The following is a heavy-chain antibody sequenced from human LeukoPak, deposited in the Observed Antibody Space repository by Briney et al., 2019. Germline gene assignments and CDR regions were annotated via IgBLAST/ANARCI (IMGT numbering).Heavy chain of an antibody. CDR1: GDSVSSNSAA. CDR2: TYYRSKWYT. Sequence: SQTLSLTCAISGDSVSSNSAAWDWITQTPSRSLEWLGRTYYRSKWYTDSAVSVKSRITINPDTSKNQFSLQLNSVTPEDTAVYSCARTYYYGSGTRGWGKKYYFDSWGQGALVTVSS. V-gene: IGHV6-1*01. CDR3: ARTYYYGSGTRGWGKKYYFDS. J-gene: IGHJ4*02. D-gene: IGHD3-10*01.